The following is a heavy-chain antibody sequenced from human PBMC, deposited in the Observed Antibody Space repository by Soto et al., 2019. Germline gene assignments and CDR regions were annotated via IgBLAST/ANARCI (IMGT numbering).Heavy chain of an antibody. D-gene: IGHD3-22*01. CDR1: GGTLSSYA. J-gene: IGHJ4*02. CDR2: IIPIFGTA. Sequence: ASVKVSCKASGGTLSSYAISWVRQAPGQGLEWMGGIIPIFGTANYAQKFQGRVTITADESTSTAYMELSSLRSEDTAVYYCARDHYDSSGYYSLIYFDYWGQGTLVTVSS. CDR3: ARDHYDSSGYYSLIYFDY. V-gene: IGHV1-69*01.